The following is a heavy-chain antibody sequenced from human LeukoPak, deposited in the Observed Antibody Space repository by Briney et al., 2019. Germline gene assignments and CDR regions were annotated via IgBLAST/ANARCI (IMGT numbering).Heavy chain of an antibody. Sequence: GGSLRLSCAASGFTFSSYAMHWVRQAPGKGLEWVAVISYDGSSKYYADSVKGRFTISRDNSKNTLYLQMNSLRAEDTAVYYCAKDLTGPPMMPKRSGGYSYGNFDYWGQGTLVTVSS. J-gene: IGHJ4*02. CDR3: AKDLTGPPMMPKRSGGYSYGNFDY. CDR2: ISYDGSSK. D-gene: IGHD5-18*01. V-gene: IGHV3-30-3*01. CDR1: GFTFSSYA.